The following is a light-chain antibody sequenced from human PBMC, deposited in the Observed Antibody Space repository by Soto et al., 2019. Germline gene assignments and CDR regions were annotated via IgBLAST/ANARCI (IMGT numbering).Light chain of an antibody. Sequence: ETVLTQSPGTLSLSPGERATLSCGASQRVSTNYLAWYQQKVGQAPRLLIYGTSRRATGIPDRFSGSGSATDFTLTISRLEPGDVAVYYCQHYGTSPPRYTFGPGTKLEIK. V-gene: IGKV3-20*01. CDR3: QHYGTSPPRYT. J-gene: IGKJ2*01. CDR2: GTS. CDR1: QRVSTNY.